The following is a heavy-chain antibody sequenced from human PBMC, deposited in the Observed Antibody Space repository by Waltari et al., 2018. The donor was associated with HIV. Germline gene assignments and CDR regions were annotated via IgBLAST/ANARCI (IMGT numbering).Heavy chain of an antibody. Sequence: QVQLQQWGAGLLKPSETLSLTCAVYGGSFSGYYWSWIRQPPGQGLEWIGEINHSGSTNYNPSLKSRVTISVDTSKNQFSLKLSSVTAADTAVYYCARAPTITISAYYYYGMDVWGQGTTVTVSS. V-gene: IGHV4-34*01. CDR2: INHSGST. CDR1: GGSFSGYY. CDR3: ARAPTITISAYYYYGMDV. J-gene: IGHJ6*02. D-gene: IGHD3-3*01.